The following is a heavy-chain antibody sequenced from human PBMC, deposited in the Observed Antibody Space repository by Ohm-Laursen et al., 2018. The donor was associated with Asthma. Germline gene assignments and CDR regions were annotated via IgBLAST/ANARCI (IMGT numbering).Heavy chain of an antibody. D-gene: IGHD3-3*01. CDR3: ARAQEASGLYNSYSDS. CDR2: VGGDGDIT. Sequence: SLRLSCAAPGLSFSHHAMSWVRQAPGKGLEWVAVVGGDGDITHYADAVKGRFTISRDNAKSTLYLLLNRLRVEDTAVYYCARAQEASGLYNSYSDSWGPGIQVLVSS. J-gene: IGHJ4*02. V-gene: IGHV3-23*01. CDR1: GLSFSHHA.